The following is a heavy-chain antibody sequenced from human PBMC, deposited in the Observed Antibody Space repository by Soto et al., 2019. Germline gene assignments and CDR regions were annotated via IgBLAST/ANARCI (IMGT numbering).Heavy chain of an antibody. CDR3: AKDRNWNYSPHFDY. CDR1: GFTFSSYA. D-gene: IGHD1-7*01. CDR2: ISGSVGST. V-gene: IGHV3-23*01. J-gene: IGHJ4*02. Sequence: LRLSCAASGFTFSSYAMSWVRQAPGKGLEWVSAISGSVGSTYYADSVKGRFTISRDNSKNTLYLQMNSLRAEDTAVYYCAKDRNWNYSPHFDYWGQGTLVTVSS.